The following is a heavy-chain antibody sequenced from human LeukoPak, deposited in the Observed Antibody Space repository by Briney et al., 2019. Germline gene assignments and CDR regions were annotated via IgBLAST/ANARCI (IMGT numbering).Heavy chain of an antibody. V-gene: IGHV4-61*02. Sequence: TLSLTCTVSGNSISSGDNYWSWIRQPSGKGLEWIGRIYTSGSTNYNPSLKSLVTISGDTSKNQFSLRLSSVTAADPAVYYCARASYSYDINGWVPFDYWGQGTLVTVSS. CDR1: GNSISSGDNY. D-gene: IGHD3-22*01. J-gene: IGHJ4*02. CDR3: ARASYSYDINGWVPFDY. CDR2: IYTSGST.